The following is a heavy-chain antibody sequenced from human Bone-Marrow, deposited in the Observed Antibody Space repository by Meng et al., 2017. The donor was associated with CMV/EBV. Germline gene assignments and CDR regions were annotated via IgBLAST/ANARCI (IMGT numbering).Heavy chain of an antibody. CDR3: ARQSSGIFDY. D-gene: IGHD1-26*01. J-gene: IGHJ4*02. V-gene: IGHV4-39*01. CDR2: IYYSGST. CDR1: GGSISSSSYY. Sequence: SETLSLTCTVPGGSISSSSYYWGWIRQPPGKGLEWIGSIYYSGSTYYNPSLKSRVTISVDASKNQFSLKLGPVTTAYTAGYYCARQSSGIFDYWGQGTLVTVSS.